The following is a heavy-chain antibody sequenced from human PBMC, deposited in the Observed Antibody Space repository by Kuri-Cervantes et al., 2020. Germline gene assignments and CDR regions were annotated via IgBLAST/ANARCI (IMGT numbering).Heavy chain of an antibody. J-gene: IGHJ4*02. CDR1: GGSVSSGSYY. CDR2: IYYSGST. V-gene: IGHV4-61*01. Sequence: SESLSLTCTVSGGSVSSGSYYWSWIRQPPGKGLEWIGYIYYSGSTNYNPSLKSRVTISVDTSKNQFSLKLSSVTAADTAVYYCARVNGDYVVNYWGQGTLVTVSS. CDR3: ARVNGDYVVNY. D-gene: IGHD4-17*01.